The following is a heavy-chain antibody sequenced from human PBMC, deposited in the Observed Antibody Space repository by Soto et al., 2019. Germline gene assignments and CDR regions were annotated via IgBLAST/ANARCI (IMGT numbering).Heavy chain of an antibody. CDR1: GLSVVGSY. D-gene: IGHD2-8*01. CDR2: IYPDDNT. CDR3: ARDNGMAGSFDP. Sequence: GGSLRLSCAASGLSVVGSYMNWFRQSPQKGLEWISVIYPDDNTYYAESVRGRFTLSKDSSRNTVSLQMNSLRDEDTAMYYCARDNGMAGSFDPWGQGTLVTVSS. V-gene: IGHV3-66*01. J-gene: IGHJ5*02.